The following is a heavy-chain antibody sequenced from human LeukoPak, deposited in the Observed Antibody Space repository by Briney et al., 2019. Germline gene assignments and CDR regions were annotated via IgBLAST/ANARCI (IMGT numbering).Heavy chain of an antibody. CDR1: GGSISSGGYS. CDR2: IYHSGST. CDR3: ARERGHPSTWYDY. D-gene: IGHD6-13*01. Sequence: SETLSLTCAVSGGSISSGGYSWSWIRQPPGKGLEWIGYIYHSGSTYYNPSLKSRVTISVDRSKNQFSLKLSSVTAADTAVYYCARERGHPSTWYDYWGQGILFTVSS. J-gene: IGHJ4*02. V-gene: IGHV4-30-2*01.